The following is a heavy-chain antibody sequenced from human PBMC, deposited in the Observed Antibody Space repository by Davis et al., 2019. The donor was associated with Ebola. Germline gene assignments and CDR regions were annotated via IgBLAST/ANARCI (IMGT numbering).Heavy chain of an antibody. CDR3: TRTGYSSAWGYDG. V-gene: IGHV3-73*01. J-gene: IGHJ1*01. Sequence: GGSLRLSCAASGFTFSGSALHWVRQASGKGLEWVGRIRSKANNYATEYTASVQGRFTISRDDSKNMAYLQMSSLKIEDTAVYYCTRTGYSSAWGYDGWGQGTLVTVSS. CDR2: IRSKANNYAT. CDR1: GFTFSGSA. D-gene: IGHD6-19*01.